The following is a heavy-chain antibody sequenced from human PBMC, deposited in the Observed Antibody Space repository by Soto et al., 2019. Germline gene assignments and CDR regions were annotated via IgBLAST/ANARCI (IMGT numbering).Heavy chain of an antibody. CDR1: GGTFSTFG. CDR3: ARTAPMDAGDKYYYDF. CDR2: IIPFFGTA. D-gene: IGHD3-16*01. V-gene: IGHV1-69*13. J-gene: IGHJ4*02. Sequence: SVKVSCKTSGGTFSTFGTSWVRQAPGQGLEWMGGIIPFFGTAEYSQKFEDRITITADESTNTVYMDLRSLTSEDTAIYYCARTAPMDAGDKYYYDFWGQGALVTVSS.